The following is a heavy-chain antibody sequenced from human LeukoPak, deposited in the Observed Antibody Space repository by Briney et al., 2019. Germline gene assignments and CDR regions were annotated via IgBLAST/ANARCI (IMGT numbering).Heavy chain of an antibody. J-gene: IGHJ4*02. V-gene: IGHV1-46*01. Sequence: GASVKVSCKASGYTFTSYYMHWVRQAPGQGLEWMGIINPSGGSTSYAQKFQGRVTMTRDMSTSTVYMELSGLRSDDTAVYYCARDLRRGYYYDSSGYYSFDYWGQGTLVTVSS. CDR3: ARDLRRGYYYDSSGYYSFDY. D-gene: IGHD3-22*01. CDR1: GYTFTSYY. CDR2: INPSGGST.